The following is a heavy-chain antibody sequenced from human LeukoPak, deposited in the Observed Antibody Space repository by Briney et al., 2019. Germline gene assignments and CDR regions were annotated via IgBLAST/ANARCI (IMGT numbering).Heavy chain of an antibody. CDR1: GASFNSDDQY. Sequence: SETLSLTCTVSGASFNSDDQYWNWLRQSPGKGLEWIGRIHPSGMLYNNPSLESRVTMSRDTSKNQFSLNLNSVTAADTAVYFCSRGLDSRKLGYWGQGIVVTVSS. CDR3: SRGLDSRKLGY. V-gene: IGHV4-31*03. J-gene: IGHJ4*02. CDR2: IHPSGML. D-gene: IGHD3-22*01.